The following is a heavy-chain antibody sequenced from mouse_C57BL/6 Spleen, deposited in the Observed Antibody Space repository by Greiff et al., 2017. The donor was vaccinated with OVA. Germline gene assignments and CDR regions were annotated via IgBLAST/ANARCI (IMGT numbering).Heavy chain of an antibody. CDR3: TRVAGSSYDYAMDY. CDR2: ISSGGDYI. J-gene: IGHJ4*01. D-gene: IGHD1-1*01. CDR1: GFTFSSYA. V-gene: IGHV5-9-1*02. Sequence: EVKVEESGEGLVKPGGSLKLSCAASGFTFSSYAMSWVRQTPEKRLEWVAYISSGGDYIYYADTVKGRFTISRDNARNTLYLQMSSLKSEDTAMYYCTRVAGSSYDYAMDYWGQGTSVTVSS.